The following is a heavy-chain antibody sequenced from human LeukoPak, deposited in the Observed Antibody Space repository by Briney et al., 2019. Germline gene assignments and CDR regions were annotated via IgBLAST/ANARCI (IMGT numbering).Heavy chain of an antibody. D-gene: IGHD4-17*01. V-gene: IGHV4-59*01. J-gene: IGHJ4*02. Sequence: ETLSLTCTVSGDSITGYYWSWIRQPPGKGLEWIGYVYYSGTTNYSPSLESRVTISVGMSKDRFSLKLSSVTTADTAVYYCAKYYGDYTRFDYWGQGILVTVSS. CDR3: AKYYGDYTRFDY. CDR1: GDSITGYY. CDR2: VYYSGTT.